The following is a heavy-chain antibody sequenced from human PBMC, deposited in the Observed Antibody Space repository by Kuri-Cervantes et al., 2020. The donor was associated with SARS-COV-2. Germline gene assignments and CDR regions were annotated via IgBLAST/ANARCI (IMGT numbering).Heavy chain of an antibody. V-gene: IGHV3-21*01. CDR1: GFTFSSYS. CDR2: ISSSSSYI. J-gene: IGHJ6*02. CDR3: ARARNYYYYGMDV. Sequence: GESLKISCAASGFTFSSYSMNWVRQAPGEGLEWVSSISSSSSYIYYADSVKGRFTISRDNAKNSLYLQMNSLRAEDTAVYYCARARNYYYYGMDVWGQGTTVTVSS.